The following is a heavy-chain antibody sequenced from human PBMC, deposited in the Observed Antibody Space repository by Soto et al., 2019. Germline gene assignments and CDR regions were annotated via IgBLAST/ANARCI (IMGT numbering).Heavy chain of an antibody. CDR3: ASQRLAMTGTGWFDP. Sequence: QLQESGPGLVKPSGTLSLTCAVSGGSISSSYWWSWVRQSPGKGLEWIGEIYHSGTTNYNPSLKSRINMSVDKSKNQFSLNLSSVTAADTALYYCASQRLAMTGTGWFDPWGQGTLVTVSS. V-gene: IGHV4-4*02. J-gene: IGHJ5*02. D-gene: IGHD1-1*01. CDR2: IYHSGTT. CDR1: GGSISSSYW.